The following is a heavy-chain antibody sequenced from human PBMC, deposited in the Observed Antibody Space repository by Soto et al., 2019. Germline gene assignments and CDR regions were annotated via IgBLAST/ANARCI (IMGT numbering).Heavy chain of an antibody. CDR1: GGSISSGGYY. J-gene: IGHJ4*02. CDR3: AREIEYYYDSSGYYYAYYFDY. CDR2: LYYSGST. D-gene: IGHD3-22*01. V-gene: IGHV4-31*03. Sequence: LSLTCTVSGGSISSGGYYWSWIRQHPGKGMEWIGYLYYSGSTYYNPSLKSRVTISVDTSKNQFSLKLSSVTAADTAVYYCAREIEYYYDSSGYYYAYYFDYWGQGTLVTFSS.